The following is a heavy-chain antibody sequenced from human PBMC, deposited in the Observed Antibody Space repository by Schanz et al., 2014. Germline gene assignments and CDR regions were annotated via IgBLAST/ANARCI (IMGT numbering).Heavy chain of an antibody. CDR3: AKGMGYCSGGTCYDYYYYGLDV. CDR1: GFTFNSYA. D-gene: IGHD2-15*01. CDR2: ISASGGST. J-gene: IGHJ6*02. V-gene: IGHV3-23*04. Sequence: VQLVESGGGVVQPGRSLRLSCAASGFTFNSYAMSWVRQAPGKGLEWVSTISASGGSTYYADSVKGRFTISRDNSENTLYLQMNSLSADDTAVFYCAKGMGYCSGGTCYDYYYYGLDVWGQGTTVTVSS.